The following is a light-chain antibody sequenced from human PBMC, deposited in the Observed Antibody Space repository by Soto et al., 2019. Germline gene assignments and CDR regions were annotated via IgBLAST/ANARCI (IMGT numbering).Light chain of an antibody. CDR2: AAS. J-gene: IGKJ1*01. CDR3: QQYHSYWT. Sequence: DIQMTQSPSSLSASVGDRVTITCRASQSISSYLNWYQQKPGKAPKLLIYAASRLESGVPSRFSGGGSGTEFTLTISSLQPDDFATYYCQQYHSYWTFGQGTKVDNK. CDR1: QSISSY. V-gene: IGKV1-5*01.